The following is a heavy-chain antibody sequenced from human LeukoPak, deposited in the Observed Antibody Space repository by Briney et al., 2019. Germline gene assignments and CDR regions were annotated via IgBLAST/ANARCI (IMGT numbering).Heavy chain of an antibody. V-gene: IGHV1-18*04. CDR3: AVGYSYGPPLFFDY. D-gene: IGHD5-18*01. J-gene: IGHJ4*02. CDR1: GYTFTSYG. Sequence: ASVKVSCKASGYTFTSYGISWVRPAPGQGLGWMGWISAYNGNTNYAQKLQGRVTMTTDTSTSTAYMELRSLRSDDTAVHYCAVGYSYGPPLFFDYWGQGTLVTVSS. CDR2: ISAYNGNT.